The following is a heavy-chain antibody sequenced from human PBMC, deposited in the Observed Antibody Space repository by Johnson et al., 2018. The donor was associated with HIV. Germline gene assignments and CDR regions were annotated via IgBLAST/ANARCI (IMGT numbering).Heavy chain of an antibody. CDR2: IRYDGSNK. V-gene: IGHV3-30*02. D-gene: IGHD3-10*01. Sequence: QVQQVESGGGVVQPGGSLRLSCAASGFTFSSYGMHWVRQAPGKGLEWVAFIRYDGSNKYYADSVKGRFTISRDNSKNTLYLQMNSLRAEDTAVYYCAKDLALLSGSYPDAFDIWGQGTMVTVSS. J-gene: IGHJ3*02. CDR1: GFTFSSYG. CDR3: AKDLALLSGSYPDAFDI.